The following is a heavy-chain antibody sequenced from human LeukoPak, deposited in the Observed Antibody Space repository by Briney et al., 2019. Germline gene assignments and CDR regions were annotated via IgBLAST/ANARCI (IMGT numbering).Heavy chain of an antibody. Sequence: QPGGSLRLSCAASGFTFDDYAMHWVRQAPGKGLEWVSVIYSGGSTYYADSVRGRFTISRDNSKNTLYLQMNSLRAEDTAVYYCAREIRGDPGGYLDYWGQGTLVTVSS. V-gene: IGHV3-66*01. CDR1: GFTFDDYA. J-gene: IGHJ4*02. D-gene: IGHD3-10*01. CDR3: AREIRGDPGGYLDY. CDR2: IYSGGST.